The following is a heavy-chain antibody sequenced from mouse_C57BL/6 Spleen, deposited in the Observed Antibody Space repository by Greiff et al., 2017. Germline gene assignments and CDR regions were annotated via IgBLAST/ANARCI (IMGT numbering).Heavy chain of an antibody. V-gene: IGHV1-62-2*01. CDR2: FYPGSGSI. D-gene: IGHD1-1*01. J-gene: IGHJ4*01. Sequence: VQLQQSGAELVKPGASVKLSCKASGYTFTEYTIHWVKQRSGQGLEWIGWFYPGSGSIKYNEKFKDKATLTADKSSSTVYMERSRLTSEDSAVYFGARHEGRPLDYYGSSYYAMDYWGQGTSVTVSS. CDR3: ARHEGRPLDYYGSSYYAMDY. CDR1: GYTFTEYT.